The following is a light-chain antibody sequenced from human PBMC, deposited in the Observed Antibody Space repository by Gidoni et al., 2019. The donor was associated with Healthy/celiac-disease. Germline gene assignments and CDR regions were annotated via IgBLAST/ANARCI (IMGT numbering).Light chain of an antibody. J-gene: IGKJ1*01. CDR2: AAS. Sequence: DIQMTQSPSSLSASVGDRVTITCRASQSISSYLNWYKQKPGKAPKLLIDAASSLQSGVPSRFSGSGSGTDFTLTISSLQPEDFATYYCQQSYSTPRTFGQGTKVEIK. CDR1: QSISSY. CDR3: QQSYSTPRT. V-gene: IGKV1-39*01.